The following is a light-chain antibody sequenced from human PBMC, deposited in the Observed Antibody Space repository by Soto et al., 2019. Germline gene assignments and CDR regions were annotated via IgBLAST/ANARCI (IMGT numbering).Light chain of an antibody. V-gene: IGKV1-33*01. Sequence: EITLYLNWYQHKAGKAPNLLIHDVSTLETGVPARFSGRGSGTIFTLTIINLQPEDVATYYCQQYDSRPNTFGQGTKVDIK. CDR1: EITLY. CDR3: QQYDSRPNT. CDR2: DVS. J-gene: IGKJ2*01.